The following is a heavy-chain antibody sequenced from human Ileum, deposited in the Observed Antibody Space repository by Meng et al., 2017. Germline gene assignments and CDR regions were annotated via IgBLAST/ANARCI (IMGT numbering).Heavy chain of an antibody. CDR1: GGTFSSYA. D-gene: IGHD1-26*01. CDR3: ARDLVGASDY. J-gene: IGHJ4*02. V-gene: IGHV1-69*01. Sequence: VQLAESGAEGEGPGFSVRDSRKASGGTFSSYAISWVRQAPGQGLEWMGGIIPIFGTANYAQKFQGRVTITADESTSTAYMELSRLRSDDTAVYYCARDLVGASDYWGQGTLVTVSS. CDR2: IIPIFGTA.